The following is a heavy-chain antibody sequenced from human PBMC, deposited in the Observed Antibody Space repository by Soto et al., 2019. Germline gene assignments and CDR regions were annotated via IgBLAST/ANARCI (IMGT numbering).Heavy chain of an antibody. Sequence: QVQLQESGPGLVKPSQTLSLTCTVSGGSISSGGYYWSWIRQHPGKGLEWLGYIYYSGSTYYNPSLKSRVTISVDTSKNQFSLKLRCVAAADTAVYYCARPPDYGDYESGLVNGFDPWGQGTLVTVSS. V-gene: IGHV4-31*03. D-gene: IGHD4-17*01. J-gene: IGHJ5*02. CDR3: ARPPDYGDYESGLVNGFDP. CDR2: IYYSGST. CDR1: GGSISSGGYY.